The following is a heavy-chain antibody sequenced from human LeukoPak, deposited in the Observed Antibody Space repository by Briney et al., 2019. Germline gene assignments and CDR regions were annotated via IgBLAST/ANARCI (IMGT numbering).Heavy chain of an antibody. V-gene: IGHV1-3*01. J-gene: IGHJ6*03. D-gene: IGHD6-19*01. CDR3: ARNPHPLGSDYYYYYYMDV. CDR1: GYTFTNYA. Sequence: ASVKVSCKASGYTFTNYAIHWVRQAPGQRLEWMGWINAGNGNTKYSQKFQGRVTMTTDTSTSTAYMELRSLRSDDTAVYYCARNPHPLGSDYYYYYYMDVWGKGTTVTVSS. CDR2: INAGNGNT.